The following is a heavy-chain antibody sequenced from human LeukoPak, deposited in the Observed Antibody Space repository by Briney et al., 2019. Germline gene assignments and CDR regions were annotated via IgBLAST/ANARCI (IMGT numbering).Heavy chain of an antibody. CDR1: GFTFRNYA. CDR3: FRGHSSSSSDY. J-gene: IGHJ4*02. CDR2: ISDSGAGT. V-gene: IGHV3-23*01. D-gene: IGHD6-6*01. Sequence: PGGSLRLSCAASGFTFRNYAMGWVRQAPGKGLEWVSAISDSGAGTYYADSVKGRFTISRDNSKNTLYLQMNSLRAEDTAVYYCFRGHSSSSSDYWGQGTLVTVSS.